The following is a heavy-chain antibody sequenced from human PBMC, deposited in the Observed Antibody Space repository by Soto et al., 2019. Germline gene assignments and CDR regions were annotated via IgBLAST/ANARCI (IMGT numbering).Heavy chain of an antibody. V-gene: IGHV3-23*01. CDR3: ARGGTGTN. J-gene: IGHJ4*02. CDR2: ITGSGTSA. D-gene: IGHD2-8*02. CDR1: GFTFGSYA. Sequence: EVRLLESGGDLVQPGGSLRLSCAASGFTFGSYAMTWVRQAPGKGLEWVSIITGSGTSAYYADSVKGRFTISRDNSKNTLYLQMNSLRAEDTAVYFCARGGTGTNWGQGTLVTVSS.